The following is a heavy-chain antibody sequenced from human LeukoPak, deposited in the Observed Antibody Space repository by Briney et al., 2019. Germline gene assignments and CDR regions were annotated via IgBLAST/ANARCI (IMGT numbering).Heavy chain of an antibody. CDR1: GYTFTSYD. Sequence: GASVKVSCKASGYTFTSYDINWVRQATGQGLEWMGWMNPNSGNTGYAQKFQGRVTMTSNTSISTAYMELSSLRSEDTAVYYCARVGWQQLSTYMDVWGKGTTVTVSS. D-gene: IGHD6-13*01. J-gene: IGHJ6*03. CDR2: MNPNSGNT. V-gene: IGHV1-8*01. CDR3: ARVGWQQLSTYMDV.